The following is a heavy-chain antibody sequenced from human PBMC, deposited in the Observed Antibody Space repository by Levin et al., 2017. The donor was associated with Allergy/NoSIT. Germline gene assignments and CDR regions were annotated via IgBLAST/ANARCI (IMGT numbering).Heavy chain of an antibody. V-gene: IGHV4-59*01. CDR1: GGSISSYY. CDR2: IYYSGST. D-gene: IGHD2-15*01. CDR3: ARGCSGGSCYGDAFDS. J-gene: IGHJ3*02. Sequence: SETLSLTCTVSGGSISSYYWSWIRQPPGKGLEWIGYIYYSGSTNYNPSLKSRVTISVDTSKNQFSLKLSSVTAADPAVYYCARGCSGGSCYGDAFDSWGQGTMVTVSS.